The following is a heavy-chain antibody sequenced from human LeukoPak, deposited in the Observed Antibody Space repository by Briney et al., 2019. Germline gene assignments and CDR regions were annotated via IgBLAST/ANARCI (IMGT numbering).Heavy chain of an antibody. Sequence: SETLSLTCTVAGGSISGYYWTWIRQSPGKGLEWIGYIHYSGSTNYNPSLKSRVTISVDTSKNQCSLKLSSVTAADTAVYYCARYSAPVTSIDYWGQGTLVTVSS. D-gene: IGHD2-21*02. J-gene: IGHJ4*02. V-gene: IGHV4-59*01. CDR3: ARYSAPVTSIDY. CDR2: IHYSGST. CDR1: GGSISGYY.